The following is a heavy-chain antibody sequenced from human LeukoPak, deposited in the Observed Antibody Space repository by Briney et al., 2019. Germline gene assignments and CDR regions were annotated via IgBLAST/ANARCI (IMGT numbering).Heavy chain of an antibody. CDR1: GYTFTSYD. CDR2: VNPNSGNT. CDR3: ARVFGGSYYGRTGPIDY. D-gene: IGHD1-26*01. V-gene: IGHV1-8*01. J-gene: IGHJ4*02. Sequence: ASVKVSCKASGYTFTSYDINWVRQATGQGLEWMGWVNPNSGNTGYAQKFQGRVTMTRNTSISTAYMELSSLRSEDTAVYYCARVFGGSYYGRTGPIDYWGQGTLVTVSS.